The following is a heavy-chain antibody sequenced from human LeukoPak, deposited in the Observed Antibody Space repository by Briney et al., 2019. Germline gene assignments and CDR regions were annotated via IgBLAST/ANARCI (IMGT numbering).Heavy chain of an antibody. J-gene: IGHJ5*02. CDR1: GGSISSYY. Sequence: SETLSLTCTVSGGSISSYYWSWIRQPPGKGLEWIGYIYYSGSTNYNPSLKSRVTISVDTSKYQFSLKLSSVTAADTAVYYCARGGRYCSGGSCYPRANWFDPWGQGTLVTVSS. CDR3: ARGGRYCSGGSCYPRANWFDP. D-gene: IGHD2-15*01. V-gene: IGHV4-59*01. CDR2: IYYSGST.